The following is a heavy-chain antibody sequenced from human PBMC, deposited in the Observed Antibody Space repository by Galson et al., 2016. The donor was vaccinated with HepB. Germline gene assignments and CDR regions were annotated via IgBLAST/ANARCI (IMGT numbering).Heavy chain of an antibody. CDR1: GFTFRSHA. CDR2: ISGSGGST. J-gene: IGHJ4*02. Sequence: SLRLSCAASGFTFRSHAMSWVRQAPGKGLEWVSAISGSGGSTYYADSVKGRFTISRDNSKNTLYLQMNSLIAEDTAVYYCAKSVNKGSFDYWGQGTLVTVSS. V-gene: IGHV3-23*01. CDR3: AKSVNKGSFDY. D-gene: IGHD4-11*01.